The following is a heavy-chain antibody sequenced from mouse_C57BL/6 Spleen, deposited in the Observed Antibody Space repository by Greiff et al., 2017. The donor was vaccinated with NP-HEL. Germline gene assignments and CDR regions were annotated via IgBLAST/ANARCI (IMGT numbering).Heavy chain of an antibody. D-gene: IGHD2-1*01. V-gene: IGHV1-82*01. J-gene: IGHJ2*01. CDR1: GYAFSSSW. CDR3: ARSSHGNYFDY. Sequence: QVQLQQSGPELVKPGASVKISCKASGYAFSSSWMNWVKQRPGKGLEWIGRIYPGDGDTNYNGQFKGKATLTADKSSSTAYMQLSSLTSEDSAVYVCARSSHGNYFDYWGQGTTLTVSS. CDR2: IYPGDGDT.